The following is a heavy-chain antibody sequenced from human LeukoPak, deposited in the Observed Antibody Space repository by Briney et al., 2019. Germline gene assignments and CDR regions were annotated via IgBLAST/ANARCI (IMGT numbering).Heavy chain of an antibody. Sequence: PGRSLRLSCAASGLTFSSYAMHWVRQAPGKGLEWVAVISYDGSNKYYADSVKGRFTISRDNSKNTLYLQMNSLRAEDTAVYYCARDNYYGSGSHYNWFDPWGQGTLVTVSS. V-gene: IGHV3-30-3*01. D-gene: IGHD3-10*01. CDR3: ARDNYYGSGSHYNWFDP. CDR2: ISYDGSNK. J-gene: IGHJ5*02. CDR1: GLTFSSYA.